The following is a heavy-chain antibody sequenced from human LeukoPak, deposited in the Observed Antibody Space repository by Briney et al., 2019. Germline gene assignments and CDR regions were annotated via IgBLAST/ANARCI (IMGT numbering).Heavy chain of an antibody. CDR2: ITRDGSYA. CDR3: ARDGDGYNFDF. D-gene: IGHD5-24*01. V-gene: IGHV3-74*01. CDR1: GFAFSNYW. J-gene: IGHJ4*02. Sequence: GGSLRLSCAAPGFAFSNYWMHWVRQVPGKGLVWVSRITRDGSYANYADSVKGRFTFSRDNARNTLYLQMNSLRAEDTAVYYCARDGDGYNFDFWGQGALVTVSS.